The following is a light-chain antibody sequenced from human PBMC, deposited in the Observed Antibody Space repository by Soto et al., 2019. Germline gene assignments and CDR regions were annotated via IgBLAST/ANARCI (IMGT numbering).Light chain of an antibody. CDR3: QQYDAYPYT. Sequence: IQMTQSPSTLSASVGDRVTITCRASQSISTWLTWYQQRPGEAPKLLIYDGSTLESGVPSTFSGSGSGTEFTLTIISLQHEDFAPYYCQQYDAYPYTFGQGTKLEIK. J-gene: IGKJ2*01. CDR2: DGS. CDR1: QSISTW. V-gene: IGKV1-5*01.